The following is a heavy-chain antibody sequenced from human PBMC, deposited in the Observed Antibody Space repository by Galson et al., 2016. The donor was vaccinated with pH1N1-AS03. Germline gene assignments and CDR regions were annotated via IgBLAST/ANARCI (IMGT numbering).Heavy chain of an antibody. V-gene: IGHV4-59*08. CDR3: ARQATYCVDY. CDR1: GDAMSNYY. J-gene: IGHJ4*02. D-gene: IGHD1-26*01. Sequence: SETLSLTCTVSGDAMSNYYWHWIRHRPGRGLEWIGHMSYSGSSNYTPSLKSRVTILVDTSKNQSSLKLSSATAADTAVYYCARQATYCVDYWGQGTLVTVSS. CDR2: MSYSGSS.